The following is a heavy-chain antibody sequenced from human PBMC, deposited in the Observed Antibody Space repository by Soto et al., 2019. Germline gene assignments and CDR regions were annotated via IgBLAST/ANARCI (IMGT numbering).Heavy chain of an antibody. Sequence: EVQLVECGGGLVQPGGSLRLSCAAPGFTFGSYWMHWVRQAPGKGLVWVSHISLDGSRTTYADSVKGRFTISRDNAKSTLYLLMNSLRAEDTAVYYCARAPPGYSLGYRYYGVDVWGQGTTVTVSS. CDR3: ARAPPGYSLGYRYYGVDV. D-gene: IGHD2-21*01. CDR1: GFTFGSYW. J-gene: IGHJ6*02. CDR2: ISLDGSRT. V-gene: IGHV3-74*01.